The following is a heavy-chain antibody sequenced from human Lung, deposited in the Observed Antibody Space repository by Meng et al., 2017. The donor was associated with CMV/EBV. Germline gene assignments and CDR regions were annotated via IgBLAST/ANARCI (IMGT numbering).Heavy chain of an antibody. V-gene: IGHV3-21*06. D-gene: IGHD1-1*01. CDR2: ISGTSDYT. CDR1: GLSFNRHS. CDR3: ASWNDIDDYMYSFDY. Sequence: GESXKISCAGSGLSFNRHSLNWVRQTPGKGLEWVSRISGTSDYTWYADSVKGRFTISRDNARSSLYLQMNSLRPEDTAVYYCASWNDIDDYMYSFDYWGQ. J-gene: IGHJ4*02.